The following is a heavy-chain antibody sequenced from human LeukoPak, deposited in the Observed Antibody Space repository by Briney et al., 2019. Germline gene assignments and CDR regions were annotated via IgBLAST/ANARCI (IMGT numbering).Heavy chain of an antibody. Sequence: GGSLRLSCAGSGFIFSSHWMSWVRQAPGKGLEWVANIKQDGTEKYYVDSVKGRLTISRDNAENSLYLQMNSLRAEDTAVYYSARAGYYDSRGYYCDYWGQGTLVTVSS. CDR2: IKQDGTEK. D-gene: IGHD3-22*01. CDR3: ARAGYYDSRGYYCDY. CDR1: GFIFSSHW. J-gene: IGHJ4*02. V-gene: IGHV3-7*01.